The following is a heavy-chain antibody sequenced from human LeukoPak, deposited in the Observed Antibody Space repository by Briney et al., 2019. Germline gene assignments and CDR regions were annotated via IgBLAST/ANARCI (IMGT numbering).Heavy chain of an antibody. Sequence: SVKVSCKASGGTFSSYAISWVRQAPGQGLEWMGGIIPIFGTANYAQKFQGRVTITADESTSTAYMELSSLRSGDTAVYYCARDYTVPAATLGYWGQGTLVTVSS. J-gene: IGHJ4*02. CDR1: GGTFSSYA. CDR2: IIPIFGTA. D-gene: IGHD2-2*01. V-gene: IGHV1-69*13. CDR3: ARDYTVPAATLGY.